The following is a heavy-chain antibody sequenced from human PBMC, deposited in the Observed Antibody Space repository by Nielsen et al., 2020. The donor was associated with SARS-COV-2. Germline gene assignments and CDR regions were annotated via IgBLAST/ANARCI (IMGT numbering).Heavy chain of an antibody. CDR1: GGSFSGYY. Sequence: SETLSLTCAVYGGSFSGYYWSWIRQPPGKGLEWIGEINHSGSTNYNPSLKTRVTISVDKSKNQFSLELSSVTAADTAVYYCARTCSSSSYYYYYYYMDVWGKGTTVTVSS. J-gene: IGHJ6*03. CDR2: INHSGST. D-gene: IGHD6-6*01. CDR3: ARTCSSSSYYYYYYYMDV. V-gene: IGHV4-34*01.